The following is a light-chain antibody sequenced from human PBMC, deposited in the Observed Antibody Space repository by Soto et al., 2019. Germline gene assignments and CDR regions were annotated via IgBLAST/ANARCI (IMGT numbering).Light chain of an antibody. CDR1: SSDVGGYNY. Sequence: QSVLTQPASVSGSPGQSITISCTGTSSDVGGYNYVSWYQQHPGKAPKLMIYEVRNRPSGISNRFSGSNSGNTASLPISGLQAEVDACYYGTSYTSSSPYVFGTGTKVTGL. V-gene: IGLV2-14*01. CDR2: EVR. CDR3: TSYTSSSPYV. J-gene: IGLJ1*01.